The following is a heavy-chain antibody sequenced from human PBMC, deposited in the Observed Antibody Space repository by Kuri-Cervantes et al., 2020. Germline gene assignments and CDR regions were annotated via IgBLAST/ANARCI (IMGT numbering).Heavy chain of an antibody. CDR3: ARDVAYCGAYCYSGDAFDI. CDR1: GFTFVDYG. CDR2: ISNSSSTI. Sequence: GGSLRLSCAASGFTFVDYGMSWFRQAPGKGLEWVSYISNSSSTIYYADSVKGRFTISRDNAKNSLYLQMINLRGEDTAVYYCARDVAYCGAYCYSGDAFDIWGQGTMVTVSS. D-gene: IGHD2-21*02. V-gene: IGHV3-48*01. J-gene: IGHJ3*02.